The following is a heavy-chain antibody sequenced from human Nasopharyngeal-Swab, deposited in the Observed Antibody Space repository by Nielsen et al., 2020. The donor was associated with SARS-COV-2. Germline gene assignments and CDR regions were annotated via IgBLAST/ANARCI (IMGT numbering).Heavy chain of an antibody. CDR2: IIPIFGTA. CDR1: GGTFISYA. Sequence: SVNVSCKASGGTFISYAISWVRQAPGQGLEWMGGIIPIFGTANYAQKFQGRVTITADESTSTAYMELSSLRSEDTAVYYCASGGLVRNYYYYYDMDVWGKGTTVTVSS. CDR3: ASGGLVRNYYYYYDMDV. V-gene: IGHV1-69*13. D-gene: IGHD6-6*01. J-gene: IGHJ6*03.